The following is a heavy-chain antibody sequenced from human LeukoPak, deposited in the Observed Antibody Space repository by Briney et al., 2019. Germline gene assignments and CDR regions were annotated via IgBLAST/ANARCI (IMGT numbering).Heavy chain of an antibody. CDR3: ARVQKSTRSFWYFDL. CDR1: AGSISTYY. D-gene: IGHD5/OR15-5a*01. CDR2: ISYTGNT. Sequence: SETLSLTCTLSAGSISTYYWGWLRQPPGKGPEWIGYISYTGNTKYSPALKTRVIISVDTSNSQFSLRLISVTSADTAVYYCARVQKSTRSFWYFDLWGRGTLVAVSS. V-gene: IGHV4-59*01. J-gene: IGHJ2*01.